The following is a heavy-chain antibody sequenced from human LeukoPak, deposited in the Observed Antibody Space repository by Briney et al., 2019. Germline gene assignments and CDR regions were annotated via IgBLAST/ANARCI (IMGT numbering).Heavy chain of an antibody. CDR1: GLTFSSHW. CDR2: ITNDGSST. J-gene: IGHJ6*02. D-gene: IGHD2-2*01. V-gene: IGHV3-74*01. CDR3: VKGCSSTSCYDYYYYGMDV. Sequence: GGSLRLSCAASGLTFSSHWMHWVRQAPGKGLVWVSRITNDGSSTTYADSVKGRFTISRDNSKNTLYLQMSSLRAEDTAVYYCVKGCSSTSCYDYYYYGMDVWGQGTTVTVSS.